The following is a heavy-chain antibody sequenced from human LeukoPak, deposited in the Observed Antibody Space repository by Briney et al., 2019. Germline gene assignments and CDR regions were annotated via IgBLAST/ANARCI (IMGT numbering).Heavy chain of an antibody. CDR1: GFTFSSYW. D-gene: IGHD1-26*01. Sequence: PGGSLRLSCAASGFTFSSYWMSWIRQAPGKGLEWVSYISSSGSTIYYADSVKGRFTISRGNAKNSLYLQMKSLRAEDTAVYYGAGGSAGGDDYWGQGTLVTVSS. V-gene: IGHV3-11*04. CDR2: ISSSGSTI. CDR3: AGGSAGGDDY. J-gene: IGHJ4*02.